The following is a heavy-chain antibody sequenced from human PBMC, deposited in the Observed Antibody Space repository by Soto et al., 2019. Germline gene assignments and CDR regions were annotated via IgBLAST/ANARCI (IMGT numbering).Heavy chain of an antibody. D-gene: IGHD3-3*01. Sequence: QMQLVQSGAEVKTPGSSVKVSCKASGGTLSRFINYPINWVRQAPGQGLEWMGGIVPTVGTVNYAQKFQGRVTITADKSTGTAYMELSSLRSEDTALYYCARRDTSGFLRYFDNWGQGTLVTVSS. J-gene: IGHJ4*02. CDR1: GGTLSRFINYP. V-gene: IGHV1-69*06. CDR3: ARRDTSGFLRYFDN. CDR2: IVPTVGTV.